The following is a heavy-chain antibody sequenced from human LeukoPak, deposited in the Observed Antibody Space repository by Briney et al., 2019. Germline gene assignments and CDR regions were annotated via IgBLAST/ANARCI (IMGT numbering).Heavy chain of an antibody. V-gene: IGHV3-21*01. Sequence: GGSLRLSCAASGFTFDSYNFNWVRQAPGKGLEWVASIRSYSSYIHYADSVKGRFTISRDDAKKSLDLQMNSLRAEDTAVYFCARYSEVYYYVDVWGAGTTVIVSS. CDR1: GFTFDSYN. CDR2: IRSYSSYI. D-gene: IGHD2-21*01. J-gene: IGHJ6*03. CDR3: ARYSEVYYYVDV.